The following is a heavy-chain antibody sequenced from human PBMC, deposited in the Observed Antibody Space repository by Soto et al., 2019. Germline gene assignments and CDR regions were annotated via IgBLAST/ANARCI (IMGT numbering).Heavy chain of an antibody. CDR1: GFTFSSYA. CDR2: ISGSGGST. CDR3: AKDPVGYCTNGVCSNWFDP. J-gene: IGHJ5*02. D-gene: IGHD2-8*01. V-gene: IGHV3-23*01. Sequence: GGSLRLSCAASGFTFSSYAMSWVRQAPGKGLEWVSAISGSGGSTYYADSVKGRFTISRDNSKNTLYLQMNSLRAEDTAVYYCAKDPVGYCTNGVCSNWFDPWGQGTLVTVPS.